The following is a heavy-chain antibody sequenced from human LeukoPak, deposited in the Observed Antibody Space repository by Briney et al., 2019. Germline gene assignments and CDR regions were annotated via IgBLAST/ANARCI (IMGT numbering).Heavy chain of an antibody. CDR1: GFSFSGHW. J-gene: IGHJ4*02. D-gene: IGHD6-6*01. CDR2: ISPTGSTT. Sequence: GGSLRLSCIASGFSFSGHWMHWARQLPGKGLVWVSRISPTGSTTSYADSVKGRFTVSRDNAKNRLYLQVNNLRAEDTAVYYCARGPNSNWSGLDFWGQGTLLTVSS. CDR3: ARGPNSNWSGLDF. V-gene: IGHV3-74*01.